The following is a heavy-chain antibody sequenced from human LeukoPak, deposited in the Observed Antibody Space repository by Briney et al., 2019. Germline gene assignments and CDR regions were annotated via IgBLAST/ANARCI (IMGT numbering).Heavy chain of an antibody. Sequence: SQTLSLTCTVSGGSISRGGYYWSWIRQPPGKGLEWIGYIYYSGSTNYNPSLKSRVTISVDTSKNQFSLKVSSVTAADTAVYYCASNYYGSGSLDYWGQGNLVTVSS. CDR2: IYYSGST. CDR1: GGSISRGGYY. V-gene: IGHV4-61*08. J-gene: IGHJ4*02. D-gene: IGHD3-10*01. CDR3: ASNYYGSGSLDY.